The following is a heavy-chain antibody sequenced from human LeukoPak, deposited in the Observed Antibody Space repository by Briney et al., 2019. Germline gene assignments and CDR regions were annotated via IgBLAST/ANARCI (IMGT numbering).Heavy chain of an antibody. CDR3: ARLGHLGYCSSTTCPGALFDY. J-gene: IGHJ4*02. D-gene: IGHD2-2*01. V-gene: IGHV1-18*01. CDR1: GYTFTSYG. Sequence: ASVKVSCKASGYTFTSYGISWVRQAPGQGLEWMAWISVYNGDTNYAQNFQGRVTMTTDTSTSTAYMEVRSLRSDDTAVYYCARLGHLGYCSSTTCPGALFDYWGQGTLVTVSS. CDR2: ISVYNGDT.